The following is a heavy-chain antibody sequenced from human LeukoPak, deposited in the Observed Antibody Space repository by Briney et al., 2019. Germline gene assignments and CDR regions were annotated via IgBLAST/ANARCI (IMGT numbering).Heavy chain of an antibody. J-gene: IGHJ4*02. Sequence: ASVKVSCKASGYTFTSYDMNWVRQATGQGLEWMGWMNPNSGNTGYAQKFQGRVTMTRNTSVSTAYMELSSLRSEDTAVYYCARDRVGATDFDYWGQGTLVTVSS. CDR3: ARDRVGATDFDY. D-gene: IGHD1-26*01. CDR2: MNPNSGNT. CDR1: GYTFTSYD. V-gene: IGHV1-8*01.